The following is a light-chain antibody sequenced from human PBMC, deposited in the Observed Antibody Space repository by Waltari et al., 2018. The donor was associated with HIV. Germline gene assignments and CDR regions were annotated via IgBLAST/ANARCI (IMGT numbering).Light chain of an antibody. CDR1: QSLLHSNGYNY. Sequence: DIVMTQSPLSLPVTPGEPASISCRSSQSLLHSNGYNYLDWYLQKPGQSPQLLIYLGSNWGAGGPERVKGSGLRKNFSLENSRVEGEEGGVYYCMPGLQTPLFTFGPGTKVDIK. CDR2: LGS. J-gene: IGKJ3*01. CDR3: MPGLQTPLFT. V-gene: IGKV2-28*01.